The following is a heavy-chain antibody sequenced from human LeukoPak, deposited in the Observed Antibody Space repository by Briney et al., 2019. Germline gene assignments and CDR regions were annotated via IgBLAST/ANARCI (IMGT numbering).Heavy chain of an antibody. CDR1: GGSITYYY. CDR2: IYYSGNT. V-gene: IGHV4-59*12. CDR3: ARGGGSTPYYFDY. J-gene: IGHJ4*02. D-gene: IGHD2-2*01. Sequence: SETLSLTCTVSGGSITYYYWSWIRQAPGKGLEWIGYIYYSGNTNYNPSLKSRVTISVDTSENQFSLKLSSVTAADTAVYYCARGGGSTPYYFDYWGQGTLVTVSS.